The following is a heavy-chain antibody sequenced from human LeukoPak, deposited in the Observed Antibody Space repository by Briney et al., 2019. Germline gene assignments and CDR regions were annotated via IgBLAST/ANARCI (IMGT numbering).Heavy chain of an antibody. CDR1: GFTFSTYG. Sequence: GGSLRLSCAASGFTFSTYGMHWVRQAPGKGLEWVAFIRYDGRNKYYADSVKGRFTISRDNSKNTVYLQMNSLRAEDTAVYYCAAPGVPAATYYFDYWGQGTLVTVSS. D-gene: IGHD2-2*01. V-gene: IGHV3-30*02. CDR2: IRYDGRNK. J-gene: IGHJ4*02. CDR3: AAPGVPAATYYFDY.